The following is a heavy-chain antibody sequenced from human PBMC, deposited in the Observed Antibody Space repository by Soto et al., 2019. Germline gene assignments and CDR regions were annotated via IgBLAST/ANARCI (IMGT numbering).Heavy chain of an antibody. V-gene: IGHV1-69*12. D-gene: IGHD5-12*01. Sequence: QVQLVQSGAEVKKPGSSVTVSWKASGGTFSSYTISWVRRAPGQGLEWMGGIIPIFGTANYAQKFQGRVTITADESTSTAYMELSSLRSEDTAVYYCARGNHRWLQLWYFDLWGRGTLVNVSS. J-gene: IGHJ2*01. CDR1: GGTFSSYT. CDR2: IIPIFGTA. CDR3: ARGNHRWLQLWYFDL.